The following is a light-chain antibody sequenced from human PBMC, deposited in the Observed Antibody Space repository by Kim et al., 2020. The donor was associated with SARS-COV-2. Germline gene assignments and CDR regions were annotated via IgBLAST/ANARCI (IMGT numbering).Light chain of an antibody. CDR3: QQVNSYPIT. J-gene: IGKJ5*01. CDR2: GAS. CDR1: QGISSY. Sequence: DIQLTQSPSFLSASVGDRVTITCRASQGISSYLAWYQQKPGKAPKLLIYGASTLQSGVPSRFSGSGSGTEFTLTSSSLQPEDFATYYCQQVNSYPITFGQGTRLEIK. V-gene: IGKV1-9*01.